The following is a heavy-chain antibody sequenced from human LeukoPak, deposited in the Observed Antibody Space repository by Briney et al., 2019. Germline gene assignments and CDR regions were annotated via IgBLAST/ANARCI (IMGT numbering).Heavy chain of an antibody. V-gene: IGHV3-48*04. D-gene: IGHD3-10*01. CDR2: ISSSGSTL. J-gene: IGHJ4*02. CDR3: ARKRGGRPVDY. Sequence: GGSLRLSCAASGFTFSTYSMNWVRQAPGKGLEWVSYISSSGSTLYYADSVKDRFTISRDNAKNSLYLQMNSLRAEDTAVYYCARKRGGRPVDYWGQGTLVTVSS. CDR1: GFTFSTYS.